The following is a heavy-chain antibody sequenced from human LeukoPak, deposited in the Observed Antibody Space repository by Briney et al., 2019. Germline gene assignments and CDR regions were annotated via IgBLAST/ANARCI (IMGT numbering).Heavy chain of an antibody. CDR2: IKSKTDGGTT. V-gene: IGHV3-15*01. D-gene: IGHD2-2*01. J-gene: IGHJ1*01. CDR1: GFTFSNAW. Sequence: GGSLRLSCAASGFTFSNAWMSWVRQAPGKGLEWVGHIKSKTDGGTTDYAAPVKGRFTISRDDSKNTLYLQMNSLKTEDTAVYYCTARYCRSTSCYGEYFQRWGQGTLVTVSS. CDR3: TARYCRSTSCYGEYFQR.